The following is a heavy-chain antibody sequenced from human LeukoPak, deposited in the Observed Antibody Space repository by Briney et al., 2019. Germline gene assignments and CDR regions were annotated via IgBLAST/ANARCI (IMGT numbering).Heavy chain of an antibody. CDR3: ARWAYGSGSYFYFDY. V-gene: IGHV4-59*12. J-gene: IGHJ4*02. Sequence: PSETLSLTCTVSGGSISSYYRSWIRQPPGKGLEWIGYIYYSGSTKYSPSLKSRVTISVDTSKNQFSLKLSSVTAADTAVYYCARWAYGSGSYFYFDYWGQGTLVTVSS. CDR2: IYYSGST. D-gene: IGHD3-10*01. CDR1: GGSISSYY.